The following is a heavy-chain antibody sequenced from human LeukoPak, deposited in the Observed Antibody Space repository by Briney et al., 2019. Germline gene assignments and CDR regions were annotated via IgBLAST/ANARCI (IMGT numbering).Heavy chain of an antibody. D-gene: IGHD3-3*01. CDR2: INTNTGNP. J-gene: IGHJ4*02. CDR3: EREYDSIPHPPDY. Sequence: ASVKVSCKASGYTFTSYAMNWVRQAPGQGLEWMGWINTNTGNPTYAQGFTVRFVFSLDTSASTAYLQISSLKAEDTAVYYCEREYDSIPHPPDYWGQGTLVTVSS. V-gene: IGHV7-4-1*02. CDR1: GYTFTSYA.